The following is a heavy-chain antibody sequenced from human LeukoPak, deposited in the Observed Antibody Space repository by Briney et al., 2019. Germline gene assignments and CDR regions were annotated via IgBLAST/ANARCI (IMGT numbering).Heavy chain of an antibody. CDR3: ARDAATADY. Sequence: GGSLRLSCAASGFTLSSYWISWVRQAPGKGLEWVANIKQDGSEKYYVDSVKGRFTISIDNAKNSLYLQMNSLRAEDTAVYYCARDAATADYWGQGTMVTVSS. J-gene: IGHJ4*02. V-gene: IGHV3-7*01. D-gene: IGHD6-25*01. CDR1: GFTLSSYW. CDR2: IKQDGSEK.